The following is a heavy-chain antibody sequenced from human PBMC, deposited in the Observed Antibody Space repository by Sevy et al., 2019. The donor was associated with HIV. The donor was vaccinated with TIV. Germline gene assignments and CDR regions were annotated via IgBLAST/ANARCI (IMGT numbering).Heavy chain of an antibody. Sequence: GGSLRLSCEASGFTLSSYTMNWVRQSPEKGLEWVATFDRTDITHYADYVKGRFIISRDTAKNSLFPQMNSLRDDDTAMYFCVRDERAIASHFDYWGRGTLVTVSS. CDR3: VRDERAIASHFDY. V-gene: IGHV3-48*02. CDR2: FDRTDIT. J-gene: IGHJ4*02. D-gene: IGHD2-21*01. CDR1: GFTLSSYT.